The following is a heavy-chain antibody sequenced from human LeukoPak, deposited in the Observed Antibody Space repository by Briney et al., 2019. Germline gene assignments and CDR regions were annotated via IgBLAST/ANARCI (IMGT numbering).Heavy chain of an antibody. D-gene: IGHD3-9*01. CDR3: ARFHISTGSFDC. CDR2: MFYRGST. CDR1: GASVSSGSYS. Sequence: SETLSVPCTVSGASVSSGSYSWNWIRQPPGKGLEWIGCMFYRGSTNYNPSLKSRVTISVDSSKNQFSLNLSSVTAADTAVYYCARFHISTGSFDCRGQGTLVTVSS. J-gene: IGHJ4*02. V-gene: IGHV4-61*01.